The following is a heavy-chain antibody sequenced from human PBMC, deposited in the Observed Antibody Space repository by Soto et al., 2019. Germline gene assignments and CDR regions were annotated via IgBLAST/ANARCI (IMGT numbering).Heavy chain of an antibody. D-gene: IGHD2-21*02. V-gene: IGHV1-69*01. Sequence: QVQLVQSGAEVKKPGSSVKVSCQASGGTFSGYALTWVRQAPGQGLEWMGEFVPLFGSTNYAQKFAGRITIIADESTSTGDMDLSTMRSEDTAVYYCASHCIGTSSPPDIDNRGQGTLVTVYS. CDR1: GGTFSGYA. CDR3: ASHCIGTSSPPDIDN. J-gene: IGHJ4*02. CDR2: FVPLFGST.